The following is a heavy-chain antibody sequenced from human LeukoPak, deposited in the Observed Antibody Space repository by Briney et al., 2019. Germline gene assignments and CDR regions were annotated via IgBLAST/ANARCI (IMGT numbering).Heavy chain of an antibody. J-gene: IGHJ5*02. CDR3: ARDTGSSSWYQEHWFDP. V-gene: IGHV4-39*07. D-gene: IGHD6-13*01. CDR1: GGSISSSSYY. Sequence: SETLSLTCTVSGGSISSSSYYWGWIRQPPGKGLEWIGSIYYSGSTYYNPSLKSRVTISVDTSKNQFSLKLSSVTAADTAVYYCARDTGSSSWYQEHWFDPWGQGTLVTVSS. CDR2: IYYSGST.